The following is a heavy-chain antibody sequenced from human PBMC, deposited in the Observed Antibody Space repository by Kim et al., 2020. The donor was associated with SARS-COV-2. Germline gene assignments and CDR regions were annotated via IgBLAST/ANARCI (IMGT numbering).Heavy chain of an antibody. J-gene: IGHJ4*02. Sequence: GGSLRLSCAASGFTFSSYGMHWVRQAAGKGLEWVAVISYDGSIQYYGDSVKGRFTISRDNSKNTLYLQMNSLRSDDTAVYYCANGKESSGYSAEYDYWGQGTLVTVSS. CDR1: GFTFSSYG. D-gene: IGHD3-22*01. CDR3: ANGKESSGYSAEYDY. V-gene: IGHV3-30*18. CDR2: ISYDGSIQ.